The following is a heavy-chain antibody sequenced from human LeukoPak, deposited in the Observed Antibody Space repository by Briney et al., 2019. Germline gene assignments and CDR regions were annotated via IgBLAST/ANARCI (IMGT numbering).Heavy chain of an antibody. CDR2: ISYDGSNK. CDR1: GFTFSTYE. Sequence: GGSLRLSCAASGFTFSTYEMNWVRQAPGKGLEWVAVISYDGSNKYYADSVKGRFTISRDNSKNTLYLQMNSLRAEDTAVYYCAREGTLGVYFDYWGQGTLVTVSS. J-gene: IGHJ4*02. V-gene: IGHV3-30-3*01. CDR3: AREGTLGVYFDY.